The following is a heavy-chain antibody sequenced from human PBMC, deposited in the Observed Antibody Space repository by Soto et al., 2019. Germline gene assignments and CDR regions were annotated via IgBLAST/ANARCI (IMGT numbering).Heavy chain of an antibody. CDR3: ARAPRGTGRLYGMDV. J-gene: IGHJ6*02. CDR2: IYYSGST. V-gene: IGHV4-31*03. D-gene: IGHD3-16*01. CDR1: GGSISSGVYY. Sequence: SETLSLTCTVSGGSISSGVYYWSWIRHHPGNGLEWIGYIYYSGSTYYNPSLKSRVTISVDTSKNQFSLKLSSVTAADTAVYYCARAPRGTGRLYGMDVWGQGTTITVSS.